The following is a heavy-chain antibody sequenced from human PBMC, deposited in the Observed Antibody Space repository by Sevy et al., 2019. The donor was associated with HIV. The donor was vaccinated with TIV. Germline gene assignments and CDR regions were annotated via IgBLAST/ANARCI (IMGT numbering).Heavy chain of an antibody. V-gene: IGHV3-15*01. CDR2: IKSKTDGGTI. CDR1: GFTLSNAW. J-gene: IGHJ6*02. D-gene: IGHD2-8*02. Sequence: GGSLRLSCAASGFTLSNAWMSWVRQAPGKGLEWVGRIKSKTDGGTIDYAAPVKGRFTISRDDSKNTVYLQMNSLKSEDTAVYYCSTDPIIVLLVTDGMDVWGQGSTVTVSS. CDR3: STDPIIVLLVTDGMDV.